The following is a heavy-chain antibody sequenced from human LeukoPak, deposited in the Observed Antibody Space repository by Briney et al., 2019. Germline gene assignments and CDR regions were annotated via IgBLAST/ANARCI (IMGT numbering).Heavy chain of an antibody. D-gene: IGHD3-10*01. CDR3: ARSGYFASGSYVDY. J-gene: IGHJ4*02. Sequence: GESLKISCKGSGYSFSSYWIGWARQMPGKGLEWMGVIYPGDSDTRYSLSFQGQVTISADKSISTAYLQWSSLKASDTAMYYCARSGYFASGSYVDYWGQGTLVTVSS. V-gene: IGHV5-51*01. CDR1: GYSFSSYW. CDR2: IYPGDSDT.